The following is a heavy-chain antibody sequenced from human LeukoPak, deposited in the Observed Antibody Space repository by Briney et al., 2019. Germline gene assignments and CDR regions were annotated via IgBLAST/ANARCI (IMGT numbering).Heavy chain of an antibody. J-gene: IGHJ5*02. CDR1: GGSSSGHY. CDR3: ALPATGDKEGFVQ. CDR2: INHLGST. D-gene: IGHD2-2*01. Sequence: SETLSLTSSVYGGSSSGHYWTWIRQPPGKGLEWIGEINHLGSTDYNPSLKSRVTISVDTSKNHFSLKLRYVPAADTAVYYCALPATGDKEGFVQWGRGSLVTVSS. V-gene: IGHV4-34*01.